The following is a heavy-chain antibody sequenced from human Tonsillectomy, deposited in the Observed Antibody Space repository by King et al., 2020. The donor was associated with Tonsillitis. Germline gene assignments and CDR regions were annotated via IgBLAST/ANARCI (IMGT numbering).Heavy chain of an antibody. Sequence: VQLVESGGNLVQPGGSLSLSCAASGFTFNTYTMNCVRQAPGKGLEWVSSISSTTTTYYADSVKGRFTISRDNAKSSLYLHMNSLRDDDTAVYYCARDLYGDYAFDYWGQGTLVTVSS. CDR1: GFTFNTYT. CDR3: ARDLYGDYAFDY. CDR2: ISSTTTT. V-gene: IGHV3-48*02. D-gene: IGHD4-17*01. J-gene: IGHJ4*02.